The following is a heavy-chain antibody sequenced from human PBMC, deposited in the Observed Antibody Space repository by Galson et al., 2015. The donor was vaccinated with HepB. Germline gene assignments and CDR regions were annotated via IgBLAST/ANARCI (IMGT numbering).Heavy chain of an antibody. D-gene: IGHD6-19*01. V-gene: IGHV3-7*01. CDR2: INKDGSAQ. CDR1: GFTFSSSW. CDR3: ARGRYSSGYY. J-gene: IGHJ4*02. Sequence: SLRLSCAASGFTFSSSWMSWVRQAPGKGLEWVANINKDGSAQYYVDSVKGRFTISRDNAKNSLYLQMNSLTAEDTAVYYCARGRYSSGYYGNQGTLVTVSS.